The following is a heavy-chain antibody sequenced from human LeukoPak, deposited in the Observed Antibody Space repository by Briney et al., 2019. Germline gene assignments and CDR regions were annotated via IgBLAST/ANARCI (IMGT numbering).Heavy chain of an antibody. CDR1: GFTFSSYS. Sequence: PGGSLRLSCAASGFTFSSYSMNWVRQAPGKGLEWVSYISSSSSTIYYADSVKGRFTISRDNAKNSLYLQMNSLRAEDTAVYYCARGQKVGATFYYYYYYYMDVWGKGTTVTVSS. CDR2: ISSSSSTI. CDR3: ARGQKVGATFYYYYYYYMDV. V-gene: IGHV3-48*01. D-gene: IGHD1-26*01. J-gene: IGHJ6*03.